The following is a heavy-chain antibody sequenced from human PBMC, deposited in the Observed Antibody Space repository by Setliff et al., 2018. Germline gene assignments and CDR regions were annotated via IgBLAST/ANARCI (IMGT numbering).Heavy chain of an antibody. CDR2: MYNSGYT. CDR3: ASGLEFDY. CDR1: GGPINSDRYY. V-gene: IGHV4-39*01. D-gene: IGHD1-1*01. J-gene: IGHJ4*01. Sequence: PSETLSLTCTVSGGPINSDRYYWGWIRQPPGKGLEWIGSMYNSGYTHYKPSLKSRATISVDTSKSQFSLNLSNVTAADTAVYYRASGLEFDYWGPGSLVTVSS.